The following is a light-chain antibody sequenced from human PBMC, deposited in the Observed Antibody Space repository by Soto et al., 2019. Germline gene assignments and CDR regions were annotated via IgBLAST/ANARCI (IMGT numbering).Light chain of an antibody. CDR1: SSDVGGYKY. Sequence: YALTQPDSVSGFPGQSITISCTGTSSDVGGYKYVSWYQQHPGKAPKLIIYEVSNRPSGVSNRFSGSKSGNTASLTISGLQADDEADYYCNSYTSRSNFDVFGTGIKFTGL. CDR2: EVS. J-gene: IGLJ1*01. CDR3: NSYTSRSNFDV. V-gene: IGLV2-14*01.